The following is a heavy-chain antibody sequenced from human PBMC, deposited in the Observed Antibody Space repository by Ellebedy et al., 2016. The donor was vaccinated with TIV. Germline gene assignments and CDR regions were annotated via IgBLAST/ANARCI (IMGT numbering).Heavy chain of an antibody. CDR3: ARRSGYSYGHIDS. Sequence: GESLKISCAASGFLFSNYAMAWVRQAPGTGLTWISSISASGGETHYAEPVKGRFTISRDNAKNSLYLQMNSLRVDDTALYYCARRSGYSYGHIDSWGQGTLVTVSS. CDR1: GFLFSNYA. J-gene: IGHJ4*02. D-gene: IGHD5-18*01. CDR2: ISASGGET. V-gene: IGHV3-20*04.